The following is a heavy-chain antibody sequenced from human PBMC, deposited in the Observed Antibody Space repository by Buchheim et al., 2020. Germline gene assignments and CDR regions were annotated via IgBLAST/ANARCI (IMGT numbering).Heavy chain of an antibody. CDR2: IYYSGTT. J-gene: IGHJ4*02. CDR3: ARLMAHSSLSRRYFDF. Sequence: QVQLQESGPGLVKPSQTLSLTCTVSGGSISRGGYYWSWIRQHPGKGLEWIGSIYYSGTTYYNPSLKSRVSISVDTSKNLFSLNLNSVTAADTAVYFCARLMAHSSLSRRYFDFWGQGTL. CDR1: GGSISRGGYY. D-gene: IGHD6-6*01. V-gene: IGHV4-31*03.